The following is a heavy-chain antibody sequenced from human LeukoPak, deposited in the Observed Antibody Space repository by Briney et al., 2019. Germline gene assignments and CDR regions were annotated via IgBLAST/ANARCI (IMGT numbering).Heavy chain of an antibody. CDR1: GFTFSDYY. D-gene: IGHD6-19*01. CDR3: ARSNDYFFSGWYFGY. Sequence: PGGSLRLSCAASGFTFSDYYMSWIRQAPGKGLEWVSYVSSGSSTIYYADSVKGRFTVSRDNGKRSLYLHMNSLRAEDTAVYYCARSNDYFFSGWYFGYWGQGTLVTVSS. J-gene: IGHJ4*02. V-gene: IGHV3-11*04. CDR2: VSSGSSTI.